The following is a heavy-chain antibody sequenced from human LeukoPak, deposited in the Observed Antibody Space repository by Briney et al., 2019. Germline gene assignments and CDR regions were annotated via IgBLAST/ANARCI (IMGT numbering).Heavy chain of an antibody. CDR3: ARDPFCGGDCLWGGAYYFDY. D-gene: IGHD2-21*02. Sequence: ASLKVSCKAFGYTFTSYYIHWVRQAPGQGLEWMGIIYLRGNAASYSQTLKGRFTMTTDTSTNTVYMEMNSLRSDDTAVYYCARDPFCGGDCLWGGAYYFDYWGQGTPVTVSS. J-gene: IGHJ4*02. CDR2: IYLRGNAA. V-gene: IGHV1-46*04. CDR1: GYTFTSYY.